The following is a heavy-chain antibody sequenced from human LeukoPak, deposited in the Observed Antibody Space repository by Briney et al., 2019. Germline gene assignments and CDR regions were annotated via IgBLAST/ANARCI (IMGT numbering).Heavy chain of an antibody. Sequence: SGGSLRLSCAASGFTFSSYAMSWVRQAPGKGLEWGSAISGSGGSTYYADSVKGRFTISRDNSKNTLYLQMNSLRAEDTAVYYCAKRRGNSSSWYLFDYWGQGTLVTVSS. V-gene: IGHV3-23*01. CDR3: AKRRGNSSSWYLFDY. D-gene: IGHD6-13*01. CDR1: GFTFSSYA. J-gene: IGHJ4*02. CDR2: ISGSGGST.